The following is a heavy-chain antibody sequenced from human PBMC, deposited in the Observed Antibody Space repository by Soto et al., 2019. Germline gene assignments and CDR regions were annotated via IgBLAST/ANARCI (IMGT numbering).Heavy chain of an antibody. J-gene: IGHJ4*02. Sequence: GGSLRLSCAASGFTFSNAWMSWVRQAPGKGLEWVGRIKGEADGGTTDYAAPVQGRITISRDHSKDTLYLQMNSLKTEDTGVYYCTTGVSNGYYNLDYWGQGT. CDR3: TTGVSNGYYNLDY. CDR2: IKGEADGGTT. D-gene: IGHD3-22*01. CDR1: GFTFSNAW. V-gene: IGHV3-15*01.